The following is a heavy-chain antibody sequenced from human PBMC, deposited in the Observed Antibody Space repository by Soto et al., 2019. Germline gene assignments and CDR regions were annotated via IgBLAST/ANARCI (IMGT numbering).Heavy chain of an antibody. J-gene: IGHJ4*02. CDR3: ARAGVAYYYDSSGYVFAEPFDY. CDR1: GGSFSGYY. CDR2: INHSGST. Sequence: SETLSLTCAVYGGSFSGYYWSWIRQPPGKGLEWIGEINHSGSTNYNPSLKSRVTISVDTSKNQFSLKLSSVTAADTAVYYCARAGVAYYYDSSGYVFAEPFDYWGQGTLVTVSS. V-gene: IGHV4-34*01. D-gene: IGHD3-22*01.